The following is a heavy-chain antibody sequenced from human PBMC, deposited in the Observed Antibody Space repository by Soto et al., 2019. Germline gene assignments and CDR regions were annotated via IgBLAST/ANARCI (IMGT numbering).Heavy chain of an antibody. J-gene: IGHJ4*02. CDR1: GGTFSSYT. V-gene: IGHV1-69*02. Sequence: QVQLVQSGAEVKKPGSSVKVSCKASGGTFSSYTISWVRQAPGQGLEWMGRIIPILGIANYAQKFQGRVTISADKTTSTAYMELSSLRSEDTAVYYCASCGTPDIIMVRGYDYWGQGTLVTVSS. CDR3: ASCGTPDIIMVRGYDY. D-gene: IGHD3-10*01. CDR2: IIPILGIA.